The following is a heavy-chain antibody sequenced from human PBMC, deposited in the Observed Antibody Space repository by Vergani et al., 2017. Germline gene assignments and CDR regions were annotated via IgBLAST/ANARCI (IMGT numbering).Heavy chain of an antibody. D-gene: IGHD5-24*01. CDR1: GFTFSSYS. J-gene: IGHJ4*02. CDR2: ISSSSGYI. Sequence: EVQLVESGGGLVKPGGSLRLSCAASGFTFSSYSMNWVRQAPGKGLEWVSSISSSSGYIYYADSVKGRFTISRDNAKNSLYLQMNSLRAEDTAVYYCARYNAEPYFDYWGQGTLVTVSS. V-gene: IGHV3-21*01. CDR3: ARYNAEPYFDY.